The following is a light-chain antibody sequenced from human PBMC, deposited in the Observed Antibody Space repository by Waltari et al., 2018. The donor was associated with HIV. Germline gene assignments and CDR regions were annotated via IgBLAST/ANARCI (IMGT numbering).Light chain of an antibody. CDR3: VLYMGSGISV. Sequence: QTVVTQEPSFSVSPGGTVTLTCGLSSGSVSTTYYPSWYQHTPGQVPRTLIYNTNTRSSGVPDRFSGSILGNKAALNITGAQADDECDYYCVLYMGSGISVFGGGTKLTVL. J-gene: IGLJ2*01. CDR2: NTN. CDR1: SGSVSTTYY. V-gene: IGLV8-61*01.